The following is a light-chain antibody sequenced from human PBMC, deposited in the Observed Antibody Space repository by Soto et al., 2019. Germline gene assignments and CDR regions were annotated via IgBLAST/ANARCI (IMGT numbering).Light chain of an antibody. J-gene: IGKJ5*01. CDR3: QQTNSIPIT. V-gene: IGKV1-39*01. CDR2: AAS. CDR1: QNINNY. Sequence: DIQMTQSPSSLSASVGDRVTITCQASQNINNYLNWYQQKPGRAPKLLIYAASTLQSGVPSRFSGSGSGTDFTLTISSLQPEDFATYYCQQTNSIPITFGQGTRLEIK.